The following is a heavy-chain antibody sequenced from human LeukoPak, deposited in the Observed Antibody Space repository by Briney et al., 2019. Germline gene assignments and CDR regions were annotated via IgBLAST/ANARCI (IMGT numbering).Heavy chain of an antibody. V-gene: IGHV4-59*01. Sequence: ASETLSLTCTVSGGSISSYYWSWIRQPPGKGLEWIGYIYYSGSTNYNPSLKSRVTISVDTSKNQFSLKLSSVTAADTAVYYCARDSSGWYGLWGQGTLVTVSS. J-gene: IGHJ4*02. CDR2: IYYSGST. CDR1: GGSISSYY. D-gene: IGHD6-19*01. CDR3: ARDSSGWYGL.